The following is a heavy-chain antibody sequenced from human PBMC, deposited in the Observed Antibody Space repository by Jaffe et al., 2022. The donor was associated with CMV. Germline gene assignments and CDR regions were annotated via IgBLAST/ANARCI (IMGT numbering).Heavy chain of an antibody. Sequence: QVQLVESGGGLVKPGGSLRLSCAASGFTFSDYYMSWIRQAPGKGLEWVSYISSSGSTIYYADSVKGRFTISRDNAKNSLYLQMNSLRAEDTAVYYCARDAIAVAGTPLSVEYYYYYMDVWGKGTTVTVSS. CDR3: ARDAIAVAGTPLSVEYYYYYMDV. D-gene: IGHD6-19*01. CDR1: GFTFSDYY. J-gene: IGHJ6*03. CDR2: ISSSGSTI. V-gene: IGHV3-11*01.